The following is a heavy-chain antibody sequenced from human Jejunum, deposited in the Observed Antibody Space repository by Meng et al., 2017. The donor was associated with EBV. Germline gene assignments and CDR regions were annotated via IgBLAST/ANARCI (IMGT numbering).Heavy chain of an antibody. V-gene: IGHV4-61*01. Sequence: VQRHDSGPGLGKPSETLSLTCTVSGGAVSSGTYYWTWIRQPPGKGLEWIGYIYNSGSTNYNPSLKSRVTISLDTSKNQFSLKLSSVTAADTAMYYCARNWNFWGQGTLVTVSS. J-gene: IGHJ4*02. CDR1: GGAVSSGTYY. D-gene: IGHD1-1*01. CDR3: ARNWNF. CDR2: IYNSGST.